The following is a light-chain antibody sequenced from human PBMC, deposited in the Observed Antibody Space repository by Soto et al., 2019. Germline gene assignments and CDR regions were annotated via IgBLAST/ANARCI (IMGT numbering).Light chain of an antibody. V-gene: IGKV3-20*01. J-gene: IGKJ2*01. CDR1: QSVINY. CDR3: QHYGSSPPSTV. Sequence: EIVLTQSPATLSLSPGESATLSCRASQSVINYLAWYQQKPGQAPKVLIYATSRRATGIPDRISGSGSGTDFTLSISRLEPEDFAVYYCQHYGSSPPSTVFGQGTKLEIK. CDR2: ATS.